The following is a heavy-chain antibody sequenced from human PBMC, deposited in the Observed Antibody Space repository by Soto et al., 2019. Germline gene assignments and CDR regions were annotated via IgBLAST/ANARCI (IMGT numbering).Heavy chain of an antibody. CDR3: ARGGTAMVR. V-gene: IGHV4-31*03. D-gene: IGHD5-18*01. Sequence: QVQLQESGTGLVKPSKTLSLTCTGSGCSISSGGYYGSWIRQHHGKGLEWIGYIYYSWSTYENPSLTSRVTMSVAMSKNPFSLKLSSVTAADTAVYYCARGGTAMVRWGHGCMVPVSS. CDR1: GCSISSGGYY. J-gene: IGHJ4*01. CDR2: IYYSWST.